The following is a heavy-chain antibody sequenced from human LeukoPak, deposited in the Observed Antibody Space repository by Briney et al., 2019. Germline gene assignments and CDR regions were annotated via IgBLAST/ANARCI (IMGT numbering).Heavy chain of an antibody. Sequence: PSETLSLTCTVSGYSISSSYYWGWIRQPPGKGLEWIGNIYHSGSTYYNPSFKSRVTISVDTSKNQFSLKLSSVTAADTAVYYCAKVDSSSWYYFDYWGQGTLVTVSS. D-gene: IGHD6-13*01. CDR3: AKVDSSSWYYFDY. J-gene: IGHJ4*02. CDR2: IYHSGST. V-gene: IGHV4-38-2*02. CDR1: GYSISSSYY.